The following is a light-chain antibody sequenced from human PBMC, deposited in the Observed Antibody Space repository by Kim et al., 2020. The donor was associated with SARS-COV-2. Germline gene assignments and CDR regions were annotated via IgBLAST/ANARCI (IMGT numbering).Light chain of an antibody. CDR1: NLGNKY. CDR3: QAWDGTTVV. Sequence: SVAPGQTASITCSGDNLGNKYVCWYQQKPGQSPVLVIYQNTKRPSGIPERFSGSNSGNTATLTISGTQAMDESDFYCQAWDGTTVVFGGGTKVTVL. V-gene: IGLV3-1*01. J-gene: IGLJ2*01. CDR2: QNT.